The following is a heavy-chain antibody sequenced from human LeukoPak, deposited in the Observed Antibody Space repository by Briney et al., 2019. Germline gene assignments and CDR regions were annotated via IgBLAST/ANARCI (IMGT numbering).Heavy chain of an antibody. D-gene: IGHD3-10*01. CDR2: ISYDGSNK. V-gene: IGHV3-30*04. CDR3: AKVAKYYYGSETYYFFEH. CDR1: GFSFSSSA. J-gene: IGHJ4*02. Sequence: PGGSLRLSCAASGFSFSSSAMHWVRQAPGKGLEWVAVISYDGSNKYYADSVKGRFTISRDNSKNTLYLQMNSLRAEDTAVYYCAKVAKYYYGSETYYFFEHWGQGTPVTASS.